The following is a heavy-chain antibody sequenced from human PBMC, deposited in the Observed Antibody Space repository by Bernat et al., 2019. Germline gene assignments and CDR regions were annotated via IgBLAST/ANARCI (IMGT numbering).Heavy chain of an antibody. CDR2: ISYDGSNK. CDR3: AKDGITMVRVGGIDY. D-gene: IGHD3-10*01. J-gene: IGHJ4*02. CDR1: GFTFSSYG. Sequence: QVQLVESGGGVVQPGRSLRLSCAASGFTFSSYGMHWVRQAPGKGLEWVAVISYDGSNKYYADSVKCRFTISRDNSKNTLYLQMNSLRAEDTAVYYCAKDGITMVRVGGIDYWGQGTLVTVSS. V-gene: IGHV3-30*18.